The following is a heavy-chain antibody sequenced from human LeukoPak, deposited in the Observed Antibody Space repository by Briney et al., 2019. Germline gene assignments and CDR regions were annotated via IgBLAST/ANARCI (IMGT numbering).Heavy chain of an antibody. Sequence: SETLSLTCTVSGGSISSYYWSWIRQPPGKGLEWIGNIHYSGSANYNPSLKSRVTISVDTSKNQFSLKLSSVTAADTAVYYCARGFSDYEGYYFDYWGQGTLVTVSS. D-gene: IGHD5-12*01. CDR3: ARGFSDYEGYYFDY. CDR1: GGSISSYY. CDR2: IHYSGSA. J-gene: IGHJ4*02. V-gene: IGHV4-59*12.